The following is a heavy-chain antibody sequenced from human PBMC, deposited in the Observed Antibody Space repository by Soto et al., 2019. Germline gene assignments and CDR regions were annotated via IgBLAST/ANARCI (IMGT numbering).Heavy chain of an antibody. CDR2: MNPNSGNT. V-gene: IGHV1-8*01. CDR1: GYTFTSYD. D-gene: IGHD3-10*01. Sequence: ASVKVSFKASGYTFTSYDINWVRQATGQGLEWMGWMNPNSGNTGYAQKFQGRVTMTRNTSISTAYMELSSLRSEDTAVYYCARGFTYYYGSGTRPSTIATTYFDLWGRGTLVTVSS. J-gene: IGHJ2*01. CDR3: ARGFTYYYGSGTRPSTIATTYFDL.